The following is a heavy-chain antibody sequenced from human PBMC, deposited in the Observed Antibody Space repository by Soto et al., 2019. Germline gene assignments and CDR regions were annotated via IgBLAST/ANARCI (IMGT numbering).Heavy chain of an antibody. V-gene: IGHV3-23*01. CDR1: GFTFSSYA. Sequence: EVQLLESGGGLVQPGGSLRLSCAASGFTFSSYAMSWVRQAPGKGLEWVSAISGSGGSTYYADSVKGRFTISRDNSKNTLYLQMNSLRAEDTAVCYCAKVLYGDYRFDYWGQGTLVTVSS. CDR3: AKVLYGDYRFDY. CDR2: ISGSGGST. D-gene: IGHD4-17*01. J-gene: IGHJ4*02.